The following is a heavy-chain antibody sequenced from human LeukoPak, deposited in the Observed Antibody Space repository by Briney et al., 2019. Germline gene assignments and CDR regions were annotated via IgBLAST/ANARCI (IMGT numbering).Heavy chain of an antibody. D-gene: IGHD2-15*01. V-gene: IGHV1-58*01. Sequence: ASVKVSCKASGFTFTSSAAQWVRQARGQRLEWIGWIVVGSGNTNYAQKFQERVTITRDMSTSTAYMELSSLRSEDTAVYYCAASYSYYFDYWGQGTLVTVSS. CDR2: IVVGSGNT. CDR1: GFTFTSSA. CDR3: AASYSYYFDY. J-gene: IGHJ4*02.